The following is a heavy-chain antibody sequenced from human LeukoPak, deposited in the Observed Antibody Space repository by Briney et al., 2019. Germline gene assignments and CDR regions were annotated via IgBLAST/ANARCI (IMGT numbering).Heavy chain of an antibody. CDR1: GFTFSSYG. CDR3: AKDKYSSGSIFDY. Sequence: GGSLRLSCAASGFTFSSYGMHWVRQAPGKGLEWVAFIRYDGSNKYYADSVKGRFTISRDNSKNTLYLQMNSLRAEDTAVHYCAKDKYSSGSIFDYWGQGTLVTVSS. CDR2: IRYDGSNK. V-gene: IGHV3-30*02. D-gene: IGHD6-19*01. J-gene: IGHJ4*02.